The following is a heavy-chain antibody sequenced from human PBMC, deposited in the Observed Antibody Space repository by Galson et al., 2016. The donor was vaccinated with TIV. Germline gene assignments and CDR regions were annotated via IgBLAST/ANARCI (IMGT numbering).Heavy chain of an antibody. CDR3: ATERPGAEVDGWGD. V-gene: IGHV1-46*01. J-gene: IGHJ4*02. CDR2: INTKGDYS. Sequence: SVKVSCKAYGDTFTNYYMNWIRQAPGQGLEWMGIINTKGDYSTYAQKFQGRVTMTRDTSTSTVSMELSNLRSEDTAVYYCATERPGAEVDGWGDWGQGTLVIVSS. D-gene: IGHD3-10*01. CDR1: GDTFTNYY.